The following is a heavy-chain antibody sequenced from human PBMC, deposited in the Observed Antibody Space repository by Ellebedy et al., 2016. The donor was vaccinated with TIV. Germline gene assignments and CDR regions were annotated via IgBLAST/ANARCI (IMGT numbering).Heavy chain of an antibody. CDR3: ARAQAPTYYYDSSGYWYFDY. D-gene: IGHD3-22*01. CDR2: TYYRSKWYT. Sequence: SQTLSLTCAISGDSVSRNSAAWNWIRQSPSRGLEWLGRTYYRSKWYTAYAVSVKSRITINPDTSKNQFSLQLNSVTPEDTAVYYCARAQAPTYYYDSSGYWYFDYWGQGTLVTVSS. J-gene: IGHJ4*02. CDR1: GDSVSRNSAA. V-gene: IGHV6-1*01.